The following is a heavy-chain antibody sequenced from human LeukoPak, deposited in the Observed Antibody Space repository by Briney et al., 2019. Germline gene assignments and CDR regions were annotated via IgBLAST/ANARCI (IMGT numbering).Heavy chain of an antibody. CDR3: ARGELDTAIAEDLDY. V-gene: IGHV3-30*02. CDR1: GFTFSTYG. Sequence: PGGSLRLSCAASGFTFSTYGLHWVRQAPGKGLEWVAFIWYDGSNKQYVDSVKGRFTISRDNSKNTLYLQMRSLRVEDTAVYYCARGELDTAIAEDLDYWGQGTLVTVSS. D-gene: IGHD5-18*01. CDR2: IWYDGSNK. J-gene: IGHJ4*02.